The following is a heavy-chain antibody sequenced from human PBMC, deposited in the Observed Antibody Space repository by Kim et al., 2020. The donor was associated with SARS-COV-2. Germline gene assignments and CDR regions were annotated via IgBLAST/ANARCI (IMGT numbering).Heavy chain of an antibody. V-gene: IGHV3-15*01. J-gene: IGHJ4*02. CDR3: TTAPDRIVATPQGDY. Sequence: GGSLRLSCAASGFTFSNAWMSWVRQAPGKGLEWVGRIKSKTDGGTTDYAAPVKGRFTISRDDSKNTLYLQMNSLKTEDTAVYYCTTAPDRIVATPQGDYWGQGTLVTVSS. CDR1: GFTFSNAW. D-gene: IGHD5-12*01. CDR2: IKSKTDGGTT.